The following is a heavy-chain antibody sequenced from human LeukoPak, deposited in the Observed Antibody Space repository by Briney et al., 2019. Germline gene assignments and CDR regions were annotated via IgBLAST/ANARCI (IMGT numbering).Heavy chain of an antibody. CDR2: INTNTGNP. J-gene: IGHJ3*02. D-gene: IGHD3-16*02. CDR3: ATGTPGLRLGELSLPDAFDI. V-gene: IGHV7-4-1*02. Sequence: GASVKVSCKASGYTFTSYAMNWVRQAPGQGLEWMGWINTNTGNPTYAQGFTGRFVFSLDTSVSTAYLQISSPKAEDTAVYYCATGTPGLRLGELSLPDAFDIWGQGTMVTVSS. CDR1: GYTFTSYA.